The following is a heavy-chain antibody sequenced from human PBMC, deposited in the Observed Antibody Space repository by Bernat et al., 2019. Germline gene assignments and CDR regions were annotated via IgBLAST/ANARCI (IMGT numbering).Heavy chain of an antibody. D-gene: IGHD2-2*02. Sequence: EVQLLESGGGLVQPGGSLRLSCVASGFTFGNYAMSWVRQVPGKGLEWVSDISDRGNGAHYADSVKGRFTISRDNSKNTLYVQMNSLRVEDTAVYYCAKGACSSSGCYNWFDPWGQGTPVTVSS. J-gene: IGHJ5*02. CDR1: GFTFGNYA. CDR3: AKGACSSSGCYNWFDP. V-gene: IGHV3-23*01. CDR2: ISDRGNGA.